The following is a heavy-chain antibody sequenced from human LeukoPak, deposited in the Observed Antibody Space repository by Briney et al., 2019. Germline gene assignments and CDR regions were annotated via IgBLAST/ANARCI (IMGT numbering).Heavy chain of an antibody. CDR2: ISSSSSYI. V-gene: IGHV3-21*04. J-gene: IGHJ4*02. CDR1: GFTFSSYS. Sequence: GGSLRLSCAASGFTFSSYSMNWVRQAPGKGLEWVSSISSSSSYIYYADSVKGRFTISRDNAKNSLYLQMNSLRAEDTAVYYCAKGMSGSYDFDYWGQGTLVTVSS. CDR3: AKGMSGSYDFDY. D-gene: IGHD1-26*01.